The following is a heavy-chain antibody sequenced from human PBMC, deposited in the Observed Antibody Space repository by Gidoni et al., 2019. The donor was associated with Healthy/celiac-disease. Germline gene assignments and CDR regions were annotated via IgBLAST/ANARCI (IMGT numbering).Heavy chain of an antibody. Sequence: QAPGKGLEWMGGFDPEDGETIYAQKFQGRVTMTEDTSTDTAYMELSSLRSEDTAVYYCATDLVGRWYFDLWGRGTLVTVSS. CDR3: ATDLVGRWYFDL. CDR2: FDPEDGET. D-gene: IGHD2-2*01. J-gene: IGHJ2*01. V-gene: IGHV1-24*01.